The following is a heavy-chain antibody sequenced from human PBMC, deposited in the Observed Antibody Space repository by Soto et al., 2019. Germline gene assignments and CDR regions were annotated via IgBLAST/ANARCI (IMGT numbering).Heavy chain of an antibody. CDR1: GGSFSDYY. J-gene: IGHJ4*02. D-gene: IGHD2-15*01. Sequence: TSETLSLTCAVYGGSFSDYYRSWIRQPPGKGLEWIGEISHSGSTNYNPSLKSRVTISLDTSRNRFSLKLTSVTAADTAVYFCAGAKYCPFTGGLLSGSQYWGKGTWVPVSP. CDR3: AGAKYCPFTGGLLSGSQY. V-gene: IGHV4-34*01. CDR2: ISHSGST.